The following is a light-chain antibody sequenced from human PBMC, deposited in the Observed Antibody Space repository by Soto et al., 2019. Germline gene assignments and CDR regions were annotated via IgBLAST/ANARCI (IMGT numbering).Light chain of an antibody. CDR1: QGINTF. CDR3: QQYNSYSQIT. V-gene: IGKV1-9*01. CDR2: AAS. Sequence: IQLTQSPSSLSASVGDRVTITCRASQGINTFLAWYQQKPGKAPKLLIYAASTLQSGVPSRFSGSGSGTDFTLTISSLQPEDFATYYCQQYNSYSQITFGQGTRLEIK. J-gene: IGKJ5*01.